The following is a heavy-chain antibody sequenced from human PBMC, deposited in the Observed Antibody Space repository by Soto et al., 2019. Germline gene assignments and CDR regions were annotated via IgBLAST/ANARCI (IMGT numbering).Heavy chain of an antibody. CDR3: ASGRQWLRFDY. Sequence: QVHLQESGPGLVKPSETLSLFCNVSGGSMNNNYWSWIRQAPGKGLEWIGYVFYTGTTNYNPSLKSRVTILVDTAKIQFSLRLSSVTAADTALYCCASGRQWLRFDYWGQGILVTVSS. J-gene: IGHJ4*02. CDR1: GGSMNNNY. CDR2: VFYTGTT. D-gene: IGHD5-12*01. V-gene: IGHV4-59*01.